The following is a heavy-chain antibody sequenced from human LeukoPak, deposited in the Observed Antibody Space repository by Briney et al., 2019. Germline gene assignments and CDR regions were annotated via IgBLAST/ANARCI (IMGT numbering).Heavy chain of an antibody. J-gene: IGHJ3*02. D-gene: IGHD3-22*01. V-gene: IGHV1-69*06. Sequence: GASVKVSCKASGGTFSSYAISWVRQAPGQGLEWMGGIIPIFGTADYAQKFQGRVTITADKSTSTAYMELSSLRSEDTAVYYCARSRSGYPNDAFDIWGQGTMVTVSS. CDR2: IIPIFGTA. CDR1: GGTFSSYA. CDR3: ARSRSGYPNDAFDI.